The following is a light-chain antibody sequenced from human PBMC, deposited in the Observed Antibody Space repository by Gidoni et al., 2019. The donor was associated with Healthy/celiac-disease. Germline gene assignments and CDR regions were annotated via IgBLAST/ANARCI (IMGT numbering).Light chain of an antibody. Sequence: QSVLTQPPSVSAAPGQKVPISCSGSSSNIGNNYVSWYQQLPGTAPKLPIYDNNKRPSGIPDRFSGSKSGTSATLGITGLQTGDEADYYCGTWDSSLSAVVFGGGTKLTVL. J-gene: IGLJ2*01. CDR2: DNN. V-gene: IGLV1-51*01. CDR3: GTWDSSLSAVV. CDR1: SSNIGNNY.